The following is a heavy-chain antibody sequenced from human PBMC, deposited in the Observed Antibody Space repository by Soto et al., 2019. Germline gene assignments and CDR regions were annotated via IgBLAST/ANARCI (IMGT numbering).Heavy chain of an antibody. D-gene: IGHD3-9*01. Sequence: PSETLSLTCAFYGGSFSGYYWGLIRQPPGKGLEWIGEINHSGSTNYNPSLKSRVTISVDTSKNQFSLKLSSVTAADTAVYYCASQGPGDTIFTYYYFDYWGQGTLVTVSS. CDR1: GGSFSGYY. CDR3: ASQGPGDTIFTYYYFDY. CDR2: INHSGST. J-gene: IGHJ4*02. V-gene: IGHV4-34*01.